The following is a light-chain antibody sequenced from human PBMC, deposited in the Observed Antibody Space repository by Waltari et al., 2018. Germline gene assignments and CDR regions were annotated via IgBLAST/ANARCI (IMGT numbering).Light chain of an antibody. J-gene: IGLJ1*01. Sequence: QSALTQPPSASGSPGQSVTISCTGTSSDIGGYNYVSWYQQHPGKAPKLIIYEVTQRPSGVPDRFSGSKSGNTASLTVSRLQAEDEATYYRSSYAGGNRVFGTGTEVTVL. CDR2: EVT. V-gene: IGLV2-8*01. CDR3: SSYAGGNRV. CDR1: SSDIGGYNY.